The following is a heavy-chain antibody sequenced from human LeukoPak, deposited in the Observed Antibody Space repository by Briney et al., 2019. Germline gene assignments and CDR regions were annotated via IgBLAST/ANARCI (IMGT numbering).Heavy chain of an antibody. V-gene: IGHV4-59*08. J-gene: IGHJ4*02. CDR3: AGLPYSSSWTY. D-gene: IGHD6-13*01. Sequence: PSETLSLTCTVSGGSISSYYWSWIRQPPGKGLGWIGYIYYSGSTNYNPSLKSRVTISVDTSKNQFSLKLSSVTAADTAVYYCAGLPYSSSWTYWGQGTLVTVSS. CDR2: IYYSGST. CDR1: GGSISSYY.